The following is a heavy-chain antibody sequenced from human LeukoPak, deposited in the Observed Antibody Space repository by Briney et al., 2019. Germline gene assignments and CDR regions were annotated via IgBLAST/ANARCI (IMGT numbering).Heavy chain of an antibody. CDR3: ARDGLEMATTFDY. D-gene: IGHD5-24*01. CDR2: ISSSGSTI. Sequence: GGSLRLSCAASGFTFSDYYMSWIRRAPGKGLEWVSYISSSGSTIYYADSVKGRFTISRDNAKNSLYLQMNSLRAEDTAVYYCARDGLEMATTFDYWGQGTLVTVSS. J-gene: IGHJ4*02. CDR1: GFTFSDYY. V-gene: IGHV3-11*04.